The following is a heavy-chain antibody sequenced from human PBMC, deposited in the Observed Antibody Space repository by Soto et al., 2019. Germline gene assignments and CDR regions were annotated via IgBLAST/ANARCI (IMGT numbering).Heavy chain of an antibody. J-gene: IGHJ4*02. CDR3: ARTHLGYCSSTSCYPGPFTLDY. D-gene: IGHD2-2*01. CDR2: IECDDDK. CDR1: GFSLSNSGMC. Sequence: SGPTLVNPTRPLTLTCTFSGFSLSNSGMCVSWIRQPPGKALEWLALIECDDDKYYSTSLKTRHTISKDTTKNQVVLTMTNIDPVDTATYYCARTHLGYCSSTSCYPGPFTLDYWGQGTLVTVSS. V-gene: IGHV2-70*01.